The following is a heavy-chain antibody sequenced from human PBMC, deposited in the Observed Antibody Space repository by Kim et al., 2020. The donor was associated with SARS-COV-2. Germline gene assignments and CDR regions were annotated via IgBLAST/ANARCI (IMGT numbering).Heavy chain of an antibody. D-gene: IGHD6-19*01. J-gene: IGHJ4*02. V-gene: IGHV4-39*01. Sequence: LKSRVTISVDTSKNQFSLKLSSVTAADTAVYYCARTRRRQGATTGAAIDYWGQGTLVTVSS. CDR3: ARTRRRQGATTGAAIDY.